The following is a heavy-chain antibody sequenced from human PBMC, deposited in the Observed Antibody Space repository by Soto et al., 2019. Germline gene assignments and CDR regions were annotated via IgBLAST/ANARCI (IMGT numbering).Heavy chain of an antibody. Sequence: QVQLVESGGGVVQPGTSLRLSCEASGFSFSSYAIHWVRQAPGKGLQWVAGISNDGKNEYYRDSVKGRFTIATDKSKNTVYLHMSSLRSDDKAVYYCAKDFIGYCTSVNCHIFDFWGQGTRVTVSS. CDR2: ISNDGKNE. CDR1: GFSFSSYA. CDR3: AKDFIGYCTSVNCHIFDF. D-gene: IGHD2-8*02. V-gene: IGHV3-30*18. J-gene: IGHJ4*02.